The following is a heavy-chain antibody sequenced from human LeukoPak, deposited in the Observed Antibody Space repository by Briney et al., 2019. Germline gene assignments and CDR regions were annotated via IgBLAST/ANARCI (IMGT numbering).Heavy chain of an antibody. CDR2: INPNSGGT. V-gene: IGHV1-2*02. CDR1: GYTFTGYY. Sequence: GASVKVSCKASGYTFTGYYMHWVRQAPGQGLEWMGWINPNSGGTNYAQKFQGRVTMTRDTSISTAYMELSRLRSDDTAVYYCASTLAAGTEVNWFDPWGQGTLVTVSS. CDR3: ASTLAAGTEVNWFDP. D-gene: IGHD6-13*01. J-gene: IGHJ5*02.